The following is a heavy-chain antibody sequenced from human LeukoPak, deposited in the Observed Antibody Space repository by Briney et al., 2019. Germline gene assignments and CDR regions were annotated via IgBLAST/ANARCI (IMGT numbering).Heavy chain of an antibody. J-gene: IGHJ4*02. CDR3: AKGVLYSSSWYNALDY. CDR1: GFTFSSYA. D-gene: IGHD6-13*01. Sequence: GGSLRLSCAASGFTFSSYAMTWVRQAPGKGLGWVSAISGSGANTYYADSVKGRFTISRDNSKNTLYLQMNSLRAEDTAVYYCAKGVLYSSSWYNALDYWGQGTLVTVSS. V-gene: IGHV3-23*01. CDR2: ISGSGANT.